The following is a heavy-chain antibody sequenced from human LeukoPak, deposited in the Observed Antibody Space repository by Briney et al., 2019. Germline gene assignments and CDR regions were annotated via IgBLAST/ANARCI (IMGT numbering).Heavy chain of an antibody. CDR1: GFTFSSNV. CDR2: IPASGGST. V-gene: IGHV3-23*01. CDR3: ARVARSSWYYFDY. Sequence: GGSLRLSCVASGFTFSSNVMIWVRQAPGKGLEWVSSIPASGGSTYYADSVKGRFTISRDNSKNTLYLQMNSLRAEDTAVYYCARVARSSWYYFDYWGQGTLVTVSS. D-gene: IGHD6-13*01. J-gene: IGHJ4*02.